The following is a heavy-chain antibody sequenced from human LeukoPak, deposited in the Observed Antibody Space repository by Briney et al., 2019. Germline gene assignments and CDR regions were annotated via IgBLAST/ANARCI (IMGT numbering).Heavy chain of an antibody. CDR2: IIPILGIA. CDR1: GGTFSSYA. V-gene: IGHV1-69*04. CDR3: AREGFEDSSGYYYFDY. J-gene: IGHJ4*02. D-gene: IGHD3-22*01. Sequence: SVKVSCKASGGTFSSYAISWVRQAPGQGLEWMGRIIPILGIANYAQKFQGRVTITADKSTSTAYMELSSLRSEDTAVYYCAREGFEDSSGYYYFDYWGQGTLVTVSS.